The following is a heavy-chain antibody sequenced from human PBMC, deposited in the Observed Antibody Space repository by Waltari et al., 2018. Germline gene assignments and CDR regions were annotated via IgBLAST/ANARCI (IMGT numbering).Heavy chain of an antibody. D-gene: IGHD5-12*01. J-gene: IGHJ4*02. CDR1: GFTFSSYS. CDR2: ISSSSSYI. V-gene: IGHV3-21*01. CDR3: ARDGEGYRDYFDY. Sequence: EVQLVESGGGLVKPGGSLRLSCAASGFTFSSYSMNWVRQAPGKGLEGVSSISSSSSYIYYADSVKGRFTISRDNAKNSLYLQMNSLRAEDTAVYYCARDGEGYRDYFDYWGQGTLVTVSS.